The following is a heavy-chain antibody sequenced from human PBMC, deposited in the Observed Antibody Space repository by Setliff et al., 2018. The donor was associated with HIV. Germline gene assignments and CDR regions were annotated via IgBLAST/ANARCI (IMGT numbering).Heavy chain of an antibody. CDR3: ARERDSNGYQFDY. J-gene: IGHJ4*02. Sequence: GASVKVSCKASGYTFTSYGISWVRQAPGQRLEWMGWINVDSGNTKYLQDLQGRVTITSDTSATTAYMEVSNLRSEDIAVYYCARERDSNGYQFDYWGQGTLVTVSS. V-gene: IGHV1-3*03. CDR2: INVDSGNT. CDR1: GYTFTSYG. D-gene: IGHD3-22*01.